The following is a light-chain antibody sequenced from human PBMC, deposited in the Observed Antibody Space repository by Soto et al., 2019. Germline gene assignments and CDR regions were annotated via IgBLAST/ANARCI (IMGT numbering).Light chain of an antibody. CDR2: EGS. Sequence: QSALTQPASVSGSPGQSITISCTGTSNDVGSYKLVSWYQQHPGKAPKLMIYEGSKRPSGVANRFSGSKSGNTASLTISGLQAEDEADYYCCSYAGNSAWVFGGGTKVTVL. J-gene: IGLJ3*02. CDR3: CSYAGNSAWV. V-gene: IGLV2-23*01. CDR1: SNDVGSYKL.